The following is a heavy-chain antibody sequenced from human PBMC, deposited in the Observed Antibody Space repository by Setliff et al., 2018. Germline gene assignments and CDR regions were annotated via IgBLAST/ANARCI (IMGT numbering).Heavy chain of an antibody. CDR2: VYYSGAA. V-gene: IGHV4-59*12. D-gene: IGHD2-15*01. CDR1: GGSFSTYY. J-gene: IGHJ4*02. Sequence: SETLSLTCTVSGGSFSTYYWSWIRQAPGKGLEWIGHVYYSGAANYNPSLKSRVTLSLDTAKNQFSLELRAVTAADTALYYCARENGYCSGGACYFMFDYWGQGTLVTVSS. CDR3: ARENGYCSGGACYFMFDY.